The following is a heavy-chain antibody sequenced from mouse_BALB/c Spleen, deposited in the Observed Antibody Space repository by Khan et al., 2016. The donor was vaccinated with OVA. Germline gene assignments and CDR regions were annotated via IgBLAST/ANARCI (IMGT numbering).Heavy chain of an antibody. CDR2: ISYSGST. CDR1: GYSITSDYA. CDR3: AGDGSRYNCAIDY. J-gene: IGHJ4*01. Sequence: EVQLQESGPGLVKPSQSLSLTCTVTGYSITSDYAWNWIRQFPGNKLEWMGYISYSGSTNYNPALKSRISITRDKSKNQFFLQLNSVTTEDTADCYCAGDGSRYNCAIDYWGQGTSVTVSS. D-gene: IGHD2-3*01. V-gene: IGHV3-2*02.